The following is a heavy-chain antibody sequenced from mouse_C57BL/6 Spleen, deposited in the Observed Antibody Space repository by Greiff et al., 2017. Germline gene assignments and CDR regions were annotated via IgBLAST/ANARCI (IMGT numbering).Heavy chain of an antibody. CDR3: ATYDYGADYWYFDV. CDR1: GYTFTSYW. D-gene: IGHD2-4*01. CDR2: IHPTSGST. Sequence: QVQLQQPGAELVKPGASVKLSCKASGYTFTSYWMHWVKQRPGQGLEWIGMIHPTSGSTNYNEKFKSKATLTVDKSSSTAYMQLSGLTSEDSAVYYGATYDYGADYWYFDVWGTGTTVTVSS. J-gene: IGHJ1*03. V-gene: IGHV1-64*01.